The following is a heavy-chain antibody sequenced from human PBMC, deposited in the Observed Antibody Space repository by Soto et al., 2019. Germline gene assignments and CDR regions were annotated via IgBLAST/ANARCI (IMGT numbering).Heavy chain of an antibody. J-gene: IGHJ4*02. CDR1: GFTFSNAW. V-gene: IGHV3-15*01. D-gene: IGHD3-10*01. CDR2: IKSKTDGGTT. Sequence: EVQLVESGGGLVKPGGSLRLSCAASGFTFSNAWMSWVRQAPGKGLEWVGRIKSKTDGGTTDYAAPVKGRFTISRDDSKNTLYLQMNSLKTEDTAVYYCTTGRRVVPLYYFDYWGQGTLVTVSS. CDR3: TTGRRVVPLYYFDY.